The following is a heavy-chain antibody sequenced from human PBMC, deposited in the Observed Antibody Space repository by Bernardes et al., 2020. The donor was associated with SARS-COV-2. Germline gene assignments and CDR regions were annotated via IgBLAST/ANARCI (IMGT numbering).Heavy chain of an antibody. CDR1: GYSIRSGYY. D-gene: IGHD3-3*01. Sequence: SETLSLTCAVSGYSIRSGYYWGWIRQPPGKGLEWIGSIYHSGSTYYNPSLKSRVTISVDTSKNQFSLKLSSVTAADTAVYYCASYDFWSGYYTESNWGQGTLVTVSS. V-gene: IGHV4-38-2*01. CDR3: ASYDFWSGYYTESN. J-gene: IGHJ4*02. CDR2: IYHSGST.